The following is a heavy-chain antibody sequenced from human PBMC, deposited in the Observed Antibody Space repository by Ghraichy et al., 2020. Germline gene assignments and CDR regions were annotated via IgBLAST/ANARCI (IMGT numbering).Heavy chain of an antibody. Sequence: SGPTLVKPTETLTLTCTFSGFSLSTTRMGVAWIRQPPGKALEWLAVIYWNDDKRYSPSLKTRLTVTKDTSKNQVVLTLTNMDPVDTGTYYCAHDRAQYFYDRGGYYFGHWGQGTLVTVSS. J-gene: IGHJ1*01. V-gene: IGHV2-5*01. CDR3: AHDRAQYFYDRGGYYFGH. CDR1: GFSLSTTRMG. CDR2: IYWNDDK. D-gene: IGHD3-22*01.